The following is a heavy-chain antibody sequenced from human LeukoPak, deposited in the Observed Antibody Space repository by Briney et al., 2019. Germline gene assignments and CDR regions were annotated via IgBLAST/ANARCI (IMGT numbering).Heavy chain of an antibody. CDR3: AKSPGLPDFDWPDVFDI. V-gene: IGHV3-23*01. J-gene: IGHJ3*02. D-gene: IGHD3-9*01. Sequence: PGGSLRLSCAASEFTFRSHAMSWVRQAPGKGLEWVSAISGGRTYYANSVKGRFTISRDNSKNTLYLQMNSLRSEDTAVYYCAKSPGLPDFDWPDVFDIWGQGTTVTVSS. CDR1: EFTFRSHA. CDR2: ISGGRT.